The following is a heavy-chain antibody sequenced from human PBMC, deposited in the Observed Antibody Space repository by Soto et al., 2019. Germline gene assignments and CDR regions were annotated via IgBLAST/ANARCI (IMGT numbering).Heavy chain of an antibody. CDR1: GLTFSTYG. V-gene: IGHV3-33*01. D-gene: IGHD3-10*01. Sequence: GGSLRLSCAASGLTFSTYGMHGVRQGPGKGLEWVALILYDGINKYYADSVKGRFTISRDSSKNTLYLQMSSLRAEDTAVYYCARNYGSGSLDYWGRGTLVTVSS. J-gene: IGHJ4*02. CDR3: ARNYGSGSLDY. CDR2: ILYDGINK.